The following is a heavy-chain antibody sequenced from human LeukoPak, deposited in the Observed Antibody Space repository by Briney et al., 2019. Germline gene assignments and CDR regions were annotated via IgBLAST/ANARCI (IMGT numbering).Heavy chain of an antibody. CDR2: ISISSNYI. CDR3: ARDGGGGLDY. Sequence: GGSLRLSCAASGLTVSSNYMSWVRQAPGKGLEWVSCISISSNYIYYPDSVKGRFTISRDNAKNSLYLQMNSLRAEDTAVYYCARDGGGGLDYWGQGTLVTVSS. J-gene: IGHJ4*02. D-gene: IGHD2-15*01. CDR1: GLTVSSNY. V-gene: IGHV3-21*01.